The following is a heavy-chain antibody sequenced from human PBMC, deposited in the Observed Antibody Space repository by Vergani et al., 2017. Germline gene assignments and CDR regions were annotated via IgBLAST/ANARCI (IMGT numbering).Heavy chain of an antibody. CDR3: AIDKLGYCSSTSCPYWYFDL. D-gene: IGHD2-2*01. CDR2: ISSSGSTI. Sequence: EVQLVESGGGLVQPGGSLRLSCAASGFTFSSYEMNWVRQAPGKGLEWVSYISSSGSTIYYADSVKGRFTISRDNAKNSLYLQMNSLRAEDTAVYYCAIDKLGYCSSTSCPYWYFDLWGRGTLVTVSS. J-gene: IGHJ2*01. V-gene: IGHV3-48*03. CDR1: GFTFSSYE.